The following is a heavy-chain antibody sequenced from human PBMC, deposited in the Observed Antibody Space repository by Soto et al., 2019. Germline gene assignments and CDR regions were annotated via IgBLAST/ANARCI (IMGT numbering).Heavy chain of an antibody. V-gene: IGHV3-33*01. CDR3: ARVGPRYRYGHYYYYSPDV. J-gene: IGHJ6*02. D-gene: IGHD5-18*01. CDR2: IWYDGSNK. CDR1: GFTFSSYG. Sequence: EGSLRLSCAASGFTFSSYGMHWVRQAPGKGLEWVAVIWYDGSNKYYADSVKGRFTISRDNSKNTLYLQMNSLRAEDTAVYYCARVGPRYRYGHYYYYSPDVRGPATMATAS.